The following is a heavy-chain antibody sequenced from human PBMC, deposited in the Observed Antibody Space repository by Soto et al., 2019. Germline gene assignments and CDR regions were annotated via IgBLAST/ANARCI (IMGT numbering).Heavy chain of an antibody. J-gene: IGHJ5*02. D-gene: IGHD2-2*01. V-gene: IGHV3-23*01. Sequence: GGSLRLSCAASGFTFSSYAMSWVRQAPGKGLEWVSAISGSGGSTYYADSVKGRFTISRDNSKNTLYLQMNSLRAEDTAVYYCAKDPRVLIVVVPGWFDPWGQGTLVTVSS. CDR2: ISGSGGST. CDR3: AKDPRVLIVVVPGWFDP. CDR1: GFTFSSYA.